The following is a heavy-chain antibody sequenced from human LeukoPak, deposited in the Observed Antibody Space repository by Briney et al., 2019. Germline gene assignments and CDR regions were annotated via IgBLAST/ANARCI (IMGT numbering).Heavy chain of an antibody. D-gene: IGHD3-16*01. Sequence: GASVKVSCKASGYTFISYGISWARQAPGQGLEWMGWISAYKGNTKYAEKFQGRVTMTTDTSTSTAYMELRSLRSDDTAVYYCARVRGRSNWFDPWGQGTLVTVSS. CDR3: ARVRGRSNWFDP. J-gene: IGHJ5*02. V-gene: IGHV1-18*04. CDR1: GYTFISYG. CDR2: ISAYKGNT.